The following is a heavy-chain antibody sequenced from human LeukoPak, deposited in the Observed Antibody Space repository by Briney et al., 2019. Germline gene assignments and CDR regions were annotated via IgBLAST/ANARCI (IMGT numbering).Heavy chain of an antibody. CDR3: AKTHSGWYGGAFDI. V-gene: IGHV3-30*18. CDR1: GFTFSSYG. D-gene: IGHD6-19*01. J-gene: IGHJ3*02. Sequence: PGGSLRLSCAASGFTFSSYGMHWVRQAPGKGLEWVAVISYDGSNKYYADSVKGRFTISRDNSKNTLYLQMNSLRAEDTAVYYCAKTHSGWYGGAFDIWGQGTMVTVSS. CDR2: ISYDGSNK.